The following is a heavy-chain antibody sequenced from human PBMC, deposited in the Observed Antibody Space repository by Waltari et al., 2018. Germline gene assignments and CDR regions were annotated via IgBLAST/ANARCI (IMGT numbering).Heavy chain of an antibody. V-gene: IGHV3-7*01. CDR3: ASGGHVDY. CDR1: GLTFSRFW. Sequence: EVQLVESGGGLVQPGGHLGLSWAASGLTFSRFWTTWVRQAPGKGLEWVANINEDGSEKHYVDSVKGRFTISRDNAKNSLFLQMNSLRADDTAVYYCASGGHVDYCGQGTLVTVSS. CDR2: INEDGSEK. J-gene: IGHJ4*02.